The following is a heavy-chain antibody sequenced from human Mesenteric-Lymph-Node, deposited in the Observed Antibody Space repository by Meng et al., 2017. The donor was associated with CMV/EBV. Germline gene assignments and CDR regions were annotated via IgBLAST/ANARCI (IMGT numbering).Heavy chain of an antibody. Sequence: FTFSSDAMSWVRQAPGKGLEWVSAISGSGHSTYLADSVLGRFSISRDSSKNTLYLEMNNLRADDTAVYYCAKGQQSCGGDCFPDFDFWGQGTLVTVSS. CDR1: FTFSSDA. J-gene: IGHJ4*02. V-gene: IGHV3-23*01. D-gene: IGHD2-21*02. CDR2: ISGSGHST. CDR3: AKGQQSCGGDCFPDFDF.